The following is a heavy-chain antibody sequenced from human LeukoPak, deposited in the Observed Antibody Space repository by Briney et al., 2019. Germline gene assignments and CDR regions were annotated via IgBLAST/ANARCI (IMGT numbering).Heavy chain of an antibody. D-gene: IGHD2-21*02. CDR3: ARELPREVTLDY. Sequence: GGALRLSCAVSGFTFISYGMQWVRQAPGKGLAWVSRINTDGSGTAYADSVKGRFTISRDNAKNTLYLQMNSLRAEDTALYYCARELPREVTLDYWGQGTLVTVSS. J-gene: IGHJ4*01. CDR1: GFTFISYG. CDR2: INTDGSGT. V-gene: IGHV3-74*01.